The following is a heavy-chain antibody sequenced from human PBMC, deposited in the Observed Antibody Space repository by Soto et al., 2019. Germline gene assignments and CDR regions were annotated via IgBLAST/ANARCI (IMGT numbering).Heavy chain of an antibody. CDR1: GFTFSSYA. V-gene: IGHV3-23*01. CDR2: ISGSGGST. J-gene: IGHJ4*02. CDR3: AEDTAFSSWPDFDY. D-gene: IGHD6-13*01. Sequence: GGSLRLSCAASGFTFSSYAMSWVRQAPGKGLEWVSAISGSGGSTYYADSVKGRFTISRDNSKNTLYLQMNSLRAEDTAVYYCAEDTAFSSWPDFDYWGQGTLVTVSS.